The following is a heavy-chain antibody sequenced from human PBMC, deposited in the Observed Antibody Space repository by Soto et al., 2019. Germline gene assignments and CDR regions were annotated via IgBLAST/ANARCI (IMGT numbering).Heavy chain of an antibody. D-gene: IGHD1-26*01. V-gene: IGHV1-2*02. CDR1: GYTFTGYY. CDR2: INPNRGGT. J-gene: IGHJ4*02. CDR3: AKAESGSYFDY. Sequence: ASVKVSCKASGYTFTGYYMHWVRQAPGQGLEWMGWINPNRGGTNYAQKFQGRVTMTRDTSISTAYMELSRLRSDDTAVYYCAKAESGSYFDYWGQGTLVTVSS.